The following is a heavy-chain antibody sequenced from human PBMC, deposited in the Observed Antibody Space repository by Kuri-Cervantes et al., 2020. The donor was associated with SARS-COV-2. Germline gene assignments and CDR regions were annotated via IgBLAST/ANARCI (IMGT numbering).Heavy chain of an antibody. CDR1: GFTFSSYS. D-gene: IGHD3-3*01. Sequence: GESLKISCAASGFTFSSYSMNWVRQAPGKGLEWVAFIRYDGSNKYYADSVKGRFTISRDNSKNTLYLQMNSLRAEDTAVYYCAKEGILEWLSFDYWGQGTLVTDSS. V-gene: IGHV3-30*02. J-gene: IGHJ4*02. CDR2: IRYDGSNK. CDR3: AKEGILEWLSFDY.